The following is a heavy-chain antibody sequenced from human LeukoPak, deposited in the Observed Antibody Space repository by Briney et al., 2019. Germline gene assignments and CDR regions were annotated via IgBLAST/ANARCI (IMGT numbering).Heavy chain of an antibody. CDR3: ARGAYNYGYLDY. CDR2: IYSGGST. V-gene: IGHV3-66*01. Sequence: GGPLRLSCAASGSTVSSNYMSWVRQAPGKGLEWVSVIYSGGSTYYADSVKDRFTISRDNSKNTLYLHMNSLRAEDTAVYYCARGAYNYGYLDYWGQGTLVTVSS. J-gene: IGHJ4*02. D-gene: IGHD5-18*01. CDR1: GSTVSSNY.